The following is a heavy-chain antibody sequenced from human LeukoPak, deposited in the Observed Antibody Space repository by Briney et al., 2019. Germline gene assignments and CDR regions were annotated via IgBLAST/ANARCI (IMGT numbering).Heavy chain of an antibody. CDR2: IIPIFGTA. CDR3: ARSHNQIWVPAATGYFDY. Sequence: ASVTVSCKDSGGTFSRYAICWVRHAHGQGLGWVGGIIPIFGTANYAQKFQGRVTITADESTSTAYMELSSLRSEDTAVYYCARSHNQIWVPAATGYFDYWGQGTLVTVSS. V-gene: IGHV1-69*13. D-gene: IGHD2-2*01. CDR1: GGTFSRYA. J-gene: IGHJ4*02.